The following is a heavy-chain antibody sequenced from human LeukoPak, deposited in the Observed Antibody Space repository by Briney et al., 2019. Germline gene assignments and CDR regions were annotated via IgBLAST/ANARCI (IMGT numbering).Heavy chain of an antibody. J-gene: IGHJ5*02. V-gene: IGHV1-2*02. D-gene: IGHD5-12*01. CDR2: INPNSGGT. CDR3: ARALDIVAVWWFDP. Sequence: ASVKVSCKASGYTFTGYYMHWVRQAPGQGLEWMGWINPNSGGTNYAQKFQGGVTMTRDTSISTAYMELSRLRSDDTAVYYCARALDIVAVWWFDPWGQGTLVTVSS. CDR1: GYTFTGYY.